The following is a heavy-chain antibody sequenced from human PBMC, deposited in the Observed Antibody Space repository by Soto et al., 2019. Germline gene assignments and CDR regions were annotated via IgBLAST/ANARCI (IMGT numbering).Heavy chain of an antibody. CDR2: ISYDGSNK. Sequence: GGSLRLSCAASGFTFSSYAMHWVRQAPGKGLEWVAVISYDGSNKYYADSVKGRFTISRDNSKNTLYLQMNSLRAEDTAVYYCARDRGYGDYVLAVDAFDIWGQGTMVTVSS. J-gene: IGHJ3*02. V-gene: IGHV3-30-3*01. CDR1: GFTFSSYA. CDR3: ARDRGYGDYVLAVDAFDI. D-gene: IGHD4-17*01.